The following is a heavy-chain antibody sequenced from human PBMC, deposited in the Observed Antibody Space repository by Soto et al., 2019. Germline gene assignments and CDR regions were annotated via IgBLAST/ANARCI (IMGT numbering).Heavy chain of an antibody. CDR1: GGSISSAGYY. D-gene: IGHD2-21*02. Sequence: SETLSLTCTVSGGSISSAGYYWSWIRQHPGKGLEWIGYTYYSGSTYYNPSLKSRVTISVDTSKNQFSLKLSSVTAADTAVYYCARADMVVTASRYNWFDPWGQGALVTVSS. J-gene: IGHJ5*02. V-gene: IGHV4-31*03. CDR3: ARADMVVTASRYNWFDP. CDR2: TYYSGST.